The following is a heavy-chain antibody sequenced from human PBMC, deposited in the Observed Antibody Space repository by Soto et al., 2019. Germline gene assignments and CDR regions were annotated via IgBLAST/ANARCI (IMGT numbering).Heavy chain of an antibody. CDR3: AGYSSSSDYYYYYGMDV. D-gene: IGHD6-6*01. J-gene: IGHJ6*02. CDR2: ISSSGSTI. V-gene: IGHV3-21*05. Sequence: EVQLVESGGGLVKPGGSLRLSCAASGFTFSSYSMNWVRQAPGKGLEWVSYISSSGSTIYYADSVKGRFTISRDNAKNSLYLQMNSLRAEDTAVYYCAGYSSSSDYYYYYGMDVWGQGTTVTVSS. CDR1: GFTFSSYS.